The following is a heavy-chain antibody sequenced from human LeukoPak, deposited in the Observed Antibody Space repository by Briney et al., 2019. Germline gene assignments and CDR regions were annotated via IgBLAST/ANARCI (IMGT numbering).Heavy chain of an antibody. CDR1: GFTFSSYG. J-gene: IGHJ4*02. D-gene: IGHD3-22*01. CDR2: IRYDGSNK. CDR3: AKGKEDYYDSSGPFGY. V-gene: IGHV3-30*02. Sequence: PGGSLRLSCAASGFTFSSYGMHWVRQAPGKGLEWVAFIRYDGSNKYYADSVKGRFTIPRDNSKNTLYLQMNSLRAEDTAVYYCAKGKEDYYDSSGPFGYWGQGTLVTVSS.